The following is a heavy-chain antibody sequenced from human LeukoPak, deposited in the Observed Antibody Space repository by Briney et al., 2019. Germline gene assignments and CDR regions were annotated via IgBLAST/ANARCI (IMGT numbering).Heavy chain of an antibody. CDR2: FDPEDGET. CDR3: ATERNYYDSSGYHYDY. J-gene: IGHJ4*02. D-gene: IGHD3-22*01. V-gene: IGHV1-24*01. Sequence: GASVKVSCKVSGYTLTELSMHWVRQAPGKGLEWMGGFDPEDGETIYAQKFQGRVTMTEDTSTDTAYMELSSLRSEDTAVYYCATERNYYDSSGYHYDYWGQGTLVTVSS. CDR1: GYTLTELS.